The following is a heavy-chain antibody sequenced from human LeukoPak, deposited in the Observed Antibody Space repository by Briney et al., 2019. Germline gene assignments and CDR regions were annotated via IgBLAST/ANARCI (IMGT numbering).Heavy chain of an antibody. CDR1: GFTFTSYA. CDR2: ISGNGANT. V-gene: IGHV3-23*01. CDR3: ARPGDYFFGAFDI. J-gene: IGHJ3*02. Sequence: GGSLRLSCAASGFTFTSYAMSWVRQAPGKGLEWVSTISGNGANTYYADSVKGRFTISRDNAKNSLYLQMNSLRAEDTAVYYCARPGDYFFGAFDIWGQGTMVTVSS. D-gene: IGHD4-17*01.